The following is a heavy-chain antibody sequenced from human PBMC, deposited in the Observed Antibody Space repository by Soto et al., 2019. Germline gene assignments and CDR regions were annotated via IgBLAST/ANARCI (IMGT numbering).Heavy chain of an antibody. CDR2: IIPIFGTA. CDR1: GGTFSSYA. Sequence: QVQLVQSGAEVKKPGSSVKVSCKASGGTFSSYAISWVRQAPGQGLEWMGGIIPIFGTANYAQKFQGRVTITADESTRTAYMELSSLRSEDTAVYYCARDEVEYCSGGSCYFDYWGQGTLVTVSS. V-gene: IGHV1-69*01. CDR3: ARDEVEYCSGGSCYFDY. J-gene: IGHJ4*02. D-gene: IGHD2-15*01.